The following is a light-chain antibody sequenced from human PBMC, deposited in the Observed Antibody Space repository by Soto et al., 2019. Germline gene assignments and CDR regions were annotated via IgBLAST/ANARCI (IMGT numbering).Light chain of an antibody. CDR2: DGS. J-gene: IGKJ1*01. V-gene: IGKV1-5*01. CDR1: QSISSW. CDR3: QQDNSYTWT. Sequence: SASVGDSVIITRRASQSISSWLAWYQQKPGKAPNLLIYDGSNLESGVPSRFSGSGFGTEFTLTISSLRPDDFATYYCQQDNSYTWTLGEGTKVEI.